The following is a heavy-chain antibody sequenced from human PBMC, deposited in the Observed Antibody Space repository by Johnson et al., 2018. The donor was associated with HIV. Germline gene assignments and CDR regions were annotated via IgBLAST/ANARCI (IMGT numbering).Heavy chain of an antibody. J-gene: IGHJ3*02. CDR3: ARPGVVVTPPDAFDI. Sequence: QVQLVESGGGVVQPGRSLRLSCAASGFSFSTYDVHWVRQAPGKGLAWVAFIRYDGNNKFYADSVKGRFTISRDNAKNSLYLQMNSLRAEDTAVYYCARPGVVVTPPDAFDIWGRGTMVTVSS. D-gene: IGHD3-22*01. CDR2: IRYDGNNK. V-gene: IGHV3-33*03. CDR1: GFSFSTYD.